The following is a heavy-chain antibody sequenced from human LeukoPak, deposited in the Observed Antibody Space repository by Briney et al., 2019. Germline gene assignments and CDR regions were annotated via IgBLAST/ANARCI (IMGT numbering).Heavy chain of an antibody. CDR2: ISAYNGNT. V-gene: IGHV1-18*01. Sequence: PGASVKVSCKASGYTFTSYGISWVRQAPGQGLEWMGWISAYNGNTNYAQKLQGRVTMTRNTSISTAYMELSSLRSEDTAVYYCASGITMVRGVSSGMDVWGQGTTVTVSS. D-gene: IGHD3-10*01. CDR1: GYTFTSYG. CDR3: ASGITMVRGVSSGMDV. J-gene: IGHJ6*02.